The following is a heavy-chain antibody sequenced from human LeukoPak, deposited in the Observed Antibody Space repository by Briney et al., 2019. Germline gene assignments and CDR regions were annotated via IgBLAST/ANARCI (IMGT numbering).Heavy chain of an antibody. V-gene: IGHV1-18*01. D-gene: IGHD2-15*01. CDR2: ISAYNGNT. J-gene: IGHJ4*02. CDR1: GYTFTSYG. CDR3: ARDSRRVVVAATPAHP. Sequence: WASVKVSCKASGYTFTSYGISWVRQAPGQGLEWMGWISAYNGNTNYAQKLQGRVTMTTDTSTSTAYMELRSLRSDDTAVYYCARDSRRVVVAATPAHPWGQGTLVTVSS.